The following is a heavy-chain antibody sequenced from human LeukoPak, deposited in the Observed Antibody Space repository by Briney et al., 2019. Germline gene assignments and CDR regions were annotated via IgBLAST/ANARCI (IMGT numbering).Heavy chain of an antibody. V-gene: IGHV1-18*01. CDR2: ISAYNGNT. Sequence: GASVKVSCKASGYTFTSYGIGWVRQAPGQGLEWMGWISAYNGNTNYAQKLQGRVTMTTDTSTSTAYMELRSLRSDDTAVYYCARSGTGVSYSSSWTPVFDYWGQGTLVTVSS. D-gene: IGHD6-13*01. J-gene: IGHJ4*02. CDR3: ARSGTGVSYSSSWTPVFDY. CDR1: GYTFTSYG.